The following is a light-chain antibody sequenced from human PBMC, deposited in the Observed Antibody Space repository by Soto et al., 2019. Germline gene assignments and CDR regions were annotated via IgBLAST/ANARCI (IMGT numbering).Light chain of an antibody. Sequence: QSALTQPASVSGSPGQSITIYCTGTSSDVGSYNLVSWYQQHPGKAPKLMIYEGSKRPSGVSNRFSGSKSGNTASLTISGLQAEDEADYYCCSYAGSSTLVFGGGTKLTVL. J-gene: IGLJ3*02. CDR3: CSYAGSSTLV. CDR2: EGS. V-gene: IGLV2-23*01. CDR1: SSDVGSYNL.